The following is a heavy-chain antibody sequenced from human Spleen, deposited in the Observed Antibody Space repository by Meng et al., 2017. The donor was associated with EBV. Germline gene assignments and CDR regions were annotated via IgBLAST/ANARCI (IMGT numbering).Heavy chain of an antibody. J-gene: IGHJ4*02. CDR3: ARDRGGYNYGPLGY. D-gene: IGHD5-18*01. V-gene: IGHV4-61*01. CDR2: MYYSGST. Sequence: QLRLQGSGPGLVKPSETLSLTCTVSGGSVNSFNYYWSWIRQPPGKGLEWIGYMYYSGSTSYNPSLKSRVTISVDKSKNQFSLKLSSVTAADTAVYYCARDRGGYNYGPLGYWGQGTLVTVSS. CDR1: GGSVNSFNYY.